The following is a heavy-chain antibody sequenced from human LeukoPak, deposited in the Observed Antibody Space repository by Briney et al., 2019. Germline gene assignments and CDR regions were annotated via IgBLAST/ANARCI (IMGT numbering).Heavy chain of an antibody. J-gene: IGHJ4*02. V-gene: IGHV3-21*01. Sequence: GSLLLSSSASCFTFISYSMNWVRHAPGKGLEWVSSIISSSSYIYYEDSVKGRFTISRDNAKNSLYLQMNSLRAGDTAVFYWAREGVRTTANFGNLGQGT. CDR1: CFTFISYS. D-gene: IGHD1-26*01. CDR3: AREGVRTTANFGN. CDR2: IISSSSYI.